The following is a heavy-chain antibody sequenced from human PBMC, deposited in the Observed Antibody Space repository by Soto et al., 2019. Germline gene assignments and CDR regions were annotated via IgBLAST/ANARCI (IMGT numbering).Heavy chain of an antibody. V-gene: IGHV3-48*03. D-gene: IGHD6-13*01. J-gene: IGHJ4*02. CDR3: ARVRTGTVFDY. CDR2: ISSSGSTI. CDR1: GFTFSSYE. Sequence: GGSLRLSCAASGFTFSSYEMNWVRQAPGKGLEWVSYISSSGSTIYYADSVKGRFTISRDNAKNSLYLQMNSLRAEDTAVYYCARVRTGTVFDYWGQGTLVTVSS.